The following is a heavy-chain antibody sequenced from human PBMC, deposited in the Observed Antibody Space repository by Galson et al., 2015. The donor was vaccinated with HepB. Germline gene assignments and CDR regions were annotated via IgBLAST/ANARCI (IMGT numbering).Heavy chain of an antibody. CDR3: ARDGGRALDFDY. V-gene: IGHV3-30-3*01. CDR2: ISFDGNNK. Sequence: SLRLSCAASGFAYSTYVVHWVRQAPGKGLEWVALISFDGNNKYYADSVEGRFTISRDISEKTVYLQMNSLRAEDTAVYYCARDGGRALDFDYWGQGTLVTVSS. D-gene: IGHD3-16*01. J-gene: IGHJ4*02. CDR1: GFAYSTYV.